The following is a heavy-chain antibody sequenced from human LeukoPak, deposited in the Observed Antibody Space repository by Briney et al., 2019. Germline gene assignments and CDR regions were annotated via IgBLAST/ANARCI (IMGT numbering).Heavy chain of an antibody. J-gene: IGHJ4*02. CDR1: GESFSGYY. Sequence: SETLSLTCAVYGESFSGYYWSWIRQPPGQGLEWIGEINHSGTTNYNPSLKSRVTISLDTSKNQFSLKLSSVTAADTAVYYCARLSGRDYYFGYWGQGTLVTVSS. CDR2: INHSGTT. V-gene: IGHV4-34*01. CDR3: ARLSGRDYYFGY. D-gene: IGHD4/OR15-4a*01.